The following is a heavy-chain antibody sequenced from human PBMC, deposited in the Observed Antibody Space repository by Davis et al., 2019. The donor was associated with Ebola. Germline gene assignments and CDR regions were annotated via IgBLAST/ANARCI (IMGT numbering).Heavy chain of an antibody. Sequence: GESLKISCKGSGYSFANYWIGWVRQMPGKGLEWMGIVYPDDSDTRYSPSFQGQVTISADKSISTAYLQWSSLKASDTAMYYCARQYCSGGRCYSGYFQDWGQGTLVTVSS. CDR2: VYPDDSDT. J-gene: IGHJ1*01. D-gene: IGHD2-15*01. CDR1: GYSFANYW. CDR3: ARQYCSGGRCYSGYFQD. V-gene: IGHV5-51*01.